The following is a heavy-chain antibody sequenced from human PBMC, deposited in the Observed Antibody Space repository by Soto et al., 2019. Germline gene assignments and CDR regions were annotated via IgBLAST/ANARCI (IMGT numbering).Heavy chain of an antibody. CDR3: ARAADNAGSRGGMDV. J-gene: IGHJ6*02. D-gene: IGHD3-16*01. CDR2: ISYSGST. V-gene: IGHV4-31*01. CDR1: GGSVNNANYF. Sequence: QVRLEESGPGLVKPSETMSLICSVSGGSVNNANYFWNWIRRHLETGMEWIGYISYSGSTRYNPSFKTPATMSIDTSKNQFPLRLNSVTVADTALYFCARAADNAGSRGGMDVWGRGTTVTVSS.